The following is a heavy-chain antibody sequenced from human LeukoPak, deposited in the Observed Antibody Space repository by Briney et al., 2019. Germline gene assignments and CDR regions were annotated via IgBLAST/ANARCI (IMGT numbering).Heavy chain of an antibody. Sequence: SETLSLTCTVSGYSISSGYYWGWIRQPPGKGLEWIGSISHSGSTYYNPSLKSRVTISVDTSKNQFSLKLSSVTAADTAVYYCAFIVGSSSVFDYYYYMDVWGKGTTVTVSS. CDR3: AFIVGSSSVFDYYYYMDV. CDR2: ISHSGST. CDR1: GYSISSGYY. J-gene: IGHJ6*03. V-gene: IGHV4-38-2*02. D-gene: IGHD1-26*01.